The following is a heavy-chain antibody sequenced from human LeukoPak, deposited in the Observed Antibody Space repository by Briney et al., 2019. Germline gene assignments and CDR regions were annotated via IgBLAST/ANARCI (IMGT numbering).Heavy chain of an antibody. CDR1: PYRFTSYG. CDR3: ARADHIVVVVAASDY. CDR2: ISAYNGNT. V-gene: IGHV1-18*01. J-gene: IGHJ4*02. Sequence: ASVKVSCKASPYRFTSYGISWVRQAPGQGLEWMGWISAYNGNTFYAQKLQGRVTMTTDTSTSTAYMELRSLRSDDTAVYYCARADHIVVVVAASDYWGQGTLVTVSS. D-gene: IGHD2-15*01.